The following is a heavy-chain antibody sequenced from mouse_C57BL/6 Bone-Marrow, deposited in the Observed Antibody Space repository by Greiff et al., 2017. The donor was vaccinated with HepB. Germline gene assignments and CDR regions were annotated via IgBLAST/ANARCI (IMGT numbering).Heavy chain of an antibody. D-gene: IGHD2-4*01. CDR3: VRMGYDYDDPYWYFDV. V-gene: IGHV10-1*01. CDR2: IRSKSNNYAT. J-gene: IGHJ1*03. Sequence: EVHLVESGGGLVQPKGSLKLSCAASGFSFNTYAMNWVRQAPGKGLEWVARIRSKSNNYATYYADSVKDRFTISRDDSESMLYLQMNNLKTEDTAMYYCVRMGYDYDDPYWYFDVWGTGTTVTVSS. CDR1: GFSFNTYA.